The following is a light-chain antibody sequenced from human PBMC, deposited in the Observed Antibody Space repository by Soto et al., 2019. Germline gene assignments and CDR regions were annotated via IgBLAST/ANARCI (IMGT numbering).Light chain of an antibody. V-gene: IGLV1-51*02. CDR1: SSNIGADYD. Sequence: QSVLTQPPSVSGAPGQRVTISCTGSSSNIGADYDVPWYQQLPGTAPKLLIYDNNKRPSGIPDRFSGSKSGTSATLGITGLQTGDEADYYCGTWDSSLSAYVFGTGTKVTVL. CDR3: GTWDSSLSAYV. J-gene: IGLJ1*01. CDR2: DNN.